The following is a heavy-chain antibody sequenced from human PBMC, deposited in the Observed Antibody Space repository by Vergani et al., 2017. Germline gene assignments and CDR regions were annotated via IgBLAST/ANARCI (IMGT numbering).Heavy chain of an antibody. J-gene: IGHJ6*02. CDR3: ARDWNSGYDSGYYGMDV. Sequence: QVQLVQSGAEVKKPGASVKVSCKASGYTFTSYAMPWVRQAPGQRLEWMGWINAGNGNTKYSQKFQGRVTITRDTSASTAYMELSSLRSEDTAVYYCARDWNSGYDSGYYGMDVWGQGTTVTVSS. D-gene: IGHD5-12*01. CDR1: GYTFTSYA. CDR2: INAGNGNT. V-gene: IGHV1-3*01.